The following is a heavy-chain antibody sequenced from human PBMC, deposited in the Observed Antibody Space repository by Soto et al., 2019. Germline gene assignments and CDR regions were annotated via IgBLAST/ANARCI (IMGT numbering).Heavy chain of an antibody. Sequence: SETLSLTCTVSGGSISSYYWSWIRQPPGKGLEWIGYIYYSGSTNYNPSLKSRVTISVDTSKNQFSLKLSSVTAADTAVYYCGGVRVHLGDLAAAAMRSFSLWGRGTLGTISS. CDR2: IYYSGST. CDR3: GGVRVHLGDLAAAAMRSFSL. D-gene: IGHD6-13*01. J-gene: IGHJ2*01. V-gene: IGHV4-59*01. CDR1: GGSISSYY.